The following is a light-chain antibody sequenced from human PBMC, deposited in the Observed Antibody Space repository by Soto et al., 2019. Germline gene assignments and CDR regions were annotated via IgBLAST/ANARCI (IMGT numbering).Light chain of an antibody. CDR3: QQVYVYTST. CDR1: QALSNY. Sequence: EIQLTQSPSVLSASPGDTVTLSWRASQALSNYLAWYQQKPGQAPDLLIYAASTWPSGVPSRFSGGGSGTDFTLTISSLKTEDFAAYYCQQVYVYTSTFGGGTKVDIK. CDR2: AAS. J-gene: IGKJ4*01. V-gene: IGKV1-9*01.